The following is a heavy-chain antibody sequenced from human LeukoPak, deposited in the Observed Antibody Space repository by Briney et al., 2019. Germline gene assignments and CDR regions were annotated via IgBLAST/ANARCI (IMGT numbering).Heavy chain of an antibody. CDR1: GGSISSYY. D-gene: IGHD3-3*01. V-gene: IGHV4-59*01. J-gene: IGHJ6*02. Sequence: PSETLSLTCTVSGGSISSYYWSWIRQPPGKGLEWIGYIYYSGSTNYNPSLKSRVTISVDTSKNQFSLKLSSATAADTAVYYCARDRPANDFWSGYSHYYGMDVWGQGTTVTVSS. CDR3: ARDRPANDFWSGYSHYYGMDV. CDR2: IYYSGST.